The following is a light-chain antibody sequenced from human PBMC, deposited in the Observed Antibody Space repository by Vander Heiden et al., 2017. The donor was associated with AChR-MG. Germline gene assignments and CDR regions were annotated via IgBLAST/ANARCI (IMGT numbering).Light chain of an antibody. V-gene: IGKV1-27*01. CDR2: AAS. J-gene: IGKJ1*01. CDR3: QKYDNAPET. Sequence: DIPMTQSPSSLSASVGDRVTITCRASQGISNYLAWYQHKPGNVPKILIYAASTLQSGVSSRFSGSRSGTDFTLSITSLQPEDVATYYCQKYDNAPETFGQGTKVEIK. CDR1: QGISNY.